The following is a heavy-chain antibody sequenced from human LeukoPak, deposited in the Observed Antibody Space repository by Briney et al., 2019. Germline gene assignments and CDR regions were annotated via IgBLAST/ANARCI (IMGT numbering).Heavy chain of an antibody. Sequence: PSETLSLTCTVSGGSISSYYWSWIRQPPGKGLEWIGYIYYSGSTNYNPSLKSRVTISVDTSKNQFSLKLSSVTAADTAVYYCARDKDGYNSENAFDIWGQGTMVTVSS. CDR1: GGSISSYY. CDR2: IYYSGST. CDR3: ARDKDGYNSENAFDI. J-gene: IGHJ3*02. V-gene: IGHV4-59*01. D-gene: IGHD5-24*01.